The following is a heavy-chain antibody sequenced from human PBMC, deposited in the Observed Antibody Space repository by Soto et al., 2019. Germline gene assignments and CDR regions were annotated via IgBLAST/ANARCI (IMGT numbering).Heavy chain of an antibody. J-gene: IGHJ6*03. CDR1: GFTFSSYW. CDR2: IKQDGSEK. V-gene: IGHV3-7*01. D-gene: IGHD6-13*01. CDR3: ARDGAYSSSWFYYYYYYMDV. Sequence: EVQLVESGGGLVQPGGSLRLSCAASGFTFSSYWMSWVRQAPGKGLEWVANIKQDGSEKYYVDSVKGRFTISRDNAKNSLYLQMNSLRAEDTAVYYCARDGAYSSSWFYYYYYYMDVWGNGTTVTVSS.